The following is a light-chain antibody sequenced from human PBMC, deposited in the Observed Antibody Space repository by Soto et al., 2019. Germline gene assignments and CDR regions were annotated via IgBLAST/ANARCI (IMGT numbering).Light chain of an antibody. Sequence: EIVMTQSPATLSVSPGERATLSCRASQSVRSNLAWYQQKPGQTPRLLIYGASTRATGIPARFSGSGSGTEFTLTISSLQSEDFAVYYCQQYNNWPPLYTFGQGTKVEIK. CDR2: GAS. J-gene: IGKJ2*01. V-gene: IGKV3-15*01. CDR3: QQYNNWPPLYT. CDR1: QSVRSN.